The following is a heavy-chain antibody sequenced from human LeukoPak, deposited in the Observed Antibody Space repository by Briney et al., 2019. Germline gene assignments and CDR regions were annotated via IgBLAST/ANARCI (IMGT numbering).Heavy chain of an antibody. J-gene: IGHJ4*02. Sequence: SETLSLTCAVYGGSFSGYYWSWIRQPPGKGLEWIGEINHSGSTNYNPPLKSRVTISVDTSKNQFSLKLSSVTAADTAVYYCARVRDYSVDYWGQGTLVTVSS. CDR1: GGSFSGYY. V-gene: IGHV4-34*01. CDR3: ARVRDYSVDY. D-gene: IGHD4-17*01. CDR2: INHSGST.